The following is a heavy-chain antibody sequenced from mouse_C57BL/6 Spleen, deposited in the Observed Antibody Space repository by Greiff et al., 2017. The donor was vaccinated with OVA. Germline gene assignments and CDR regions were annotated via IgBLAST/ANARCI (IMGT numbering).Heavy chain of an antibody. CDR1: GYTFTSYW. V-gene: IGHV1-52*01. CDR3: AVGSGFAY. Sequence: QVQLKQPGAELVRPGSSVKLSCKTSGYTFTSYWMHWVKQRPIQGLEWIGNIDPSDSETHYTQNFKDKATLTVDKSSSTAYMQLSSLTSEDSAVYYCAVGSGFAYWGQGTLVTVSA. CDR2: IDPSDSET. D-gene: IGHD1-1*01. J-gene: IGHJ3*01.